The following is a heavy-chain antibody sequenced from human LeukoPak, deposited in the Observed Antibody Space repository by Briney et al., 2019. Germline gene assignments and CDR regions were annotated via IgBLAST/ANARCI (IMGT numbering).Heavy chain of an antibody. D-gene: IGHD3-10*01. CDR3: ARGYGSGSYYNSYYFDY. V-gene: IGHV1-18*04. Sequence: GASVKVSCKASGNTFTSYGISWVRQAPGQGLEWMGWISAYNGNTNYAQKLQGRVTMTTDTSTSTAYMELRSLRSDDTAVYYCARGYGSGSYYNSYYFDYWGQGTLVTVSS. CDR1: GNTFTSYG. CDR2: ISAYNGNT. J-gene: IGHJ4*02.